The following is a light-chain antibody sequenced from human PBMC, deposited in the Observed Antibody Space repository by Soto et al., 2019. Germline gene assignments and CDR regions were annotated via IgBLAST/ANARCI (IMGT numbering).Light chain of an antibody. V-gene: IGKV3D-15*01. CDR3: QQYNQWPPLT. CDR1: QRVSRD. Sequence: EIVMTQSPAALSVSPGERVTLSCRASQRVSRDLAWYQQKPGQAPRLLIYDTSTRATGVPARFSGSGSGTECTLTISDLQSEDFAVYYCQQYNQWPPLTFGGGTKVEIK. J-gene: IGKJ4*01. CDR2: DTS.